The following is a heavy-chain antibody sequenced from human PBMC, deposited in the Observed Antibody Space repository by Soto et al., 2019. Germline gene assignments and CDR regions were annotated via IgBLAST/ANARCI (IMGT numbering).Heavy chain of an antibody. CDR2: IYPGDSDT. CDR1: GYSFTSYW. D-gene: IGHD6-13*01. Sequence: GESLKISCKGSGYSFTSYWIGWVRQMPGKGLEWMGIIYPGDSDTRYSPSFQGQVTISADKSISTAYLQWSSLKASDTAMYYCARHKQLRTVFDGMDVWGQGTTVTVSS. J-gene: IGHJ6*02. V-gene: IGHV5-51*01. CDR3: ARHKQLRTVFDGMDV.